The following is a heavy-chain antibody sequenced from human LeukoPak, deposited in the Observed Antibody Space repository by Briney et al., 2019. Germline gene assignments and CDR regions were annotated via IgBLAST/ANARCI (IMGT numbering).Heavy chain of an antibody. V-gene: IGHV1-8*01. D-gene: IGHD2-15*01. CDR2: MNPNSGNT. Sequence: GASVKVSCKASGYTFTSYGINWVRQASGQGLEWMGWMNPNSGNTASAQKFQGRVTMTTNTSISTAYMELTGLRSEDTAMYFCARKGLLGSGKPWFDPWGQGTLVTVSS. CDR1: GYTFTSYG. CDR3: ARKGLLGSGKPWFDP. J-gene: IGHJ5*02.